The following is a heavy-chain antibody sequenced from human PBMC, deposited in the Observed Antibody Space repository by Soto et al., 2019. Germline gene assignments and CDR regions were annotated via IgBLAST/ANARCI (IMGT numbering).Heavy chain of an antibody. D-gene: IGHD6-19*01. CDR2: IYHSGAT. V-gene: IGHV4-4*02. J-gene: IGHJ3*01. CDR1: GDSISNDNW. CDR3: ARNGWYSLDL. Sequence: QVQLQESGPGLVKPSGTLSLTCAVSGDSISNDNWWSRVRQPPGKGLEWIGEIYHSGATNYNPSLTSRVTISVDRSKNQFSLGLTSMTAADTAVYFCARNGWYSLDLWGQGAMVTVSS.